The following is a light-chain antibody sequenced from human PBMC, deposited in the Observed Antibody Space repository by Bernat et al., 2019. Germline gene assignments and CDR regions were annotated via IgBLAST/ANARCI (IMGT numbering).Light chain of an antibody. Sequence: QSVLTQPPSASGTPGQRVTISCSGSSSKIGNGYVYWYQQLPGTAPKLLIYFNNQRPSGVTDRFSGSKSATSASVAISGLRSEDEADYYCAAWDDSLSGWVFGGGTKLTVL. J-gene: IGLJ3*02. V-gene: IGLV1-47*02. CDR1: SSKIGNGY. CDR2: FNN. CDR3: AAWDDSLSGWV.